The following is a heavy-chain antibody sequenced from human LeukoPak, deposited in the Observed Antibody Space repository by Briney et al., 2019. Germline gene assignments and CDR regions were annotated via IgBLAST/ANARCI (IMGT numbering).Heavy chain of an antibody. CDR3: ARDATYGPTFDY. J-gene: IGHJ4*02. CDR1: GYTFTSYG. Sequence: GASVKVSCKASGYTFTSYGISWVRQAPGQGLEWMGWISAYNGNANYAQKLQGRVTMTTDTSTSTAYMELRSPRSDDTAVYYCARDATYGPTFDYWGQGTLVTVSS. D-gene: IGHD3-10*01. V-gene: IGHV1-18*01. CDR2: ISAYNGNA.